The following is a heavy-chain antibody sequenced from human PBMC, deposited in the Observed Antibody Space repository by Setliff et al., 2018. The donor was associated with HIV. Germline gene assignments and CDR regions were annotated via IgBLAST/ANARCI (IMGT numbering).Heavy chain of an antibody. CDR1: GFIFSSYA. CDR3: TRELNGHTSSHYYFGLDV. D-gene: IGHD6-6*01. CDR2: MSYDGNNK. Sequence: PGGSLRLSCAASGFIFSSYAMHWVRQAPGKGLEWVAVMSYDGNNKYYADSVKGRFTISRENAKNSLYLQMNNVRAGDTAVYYCTRELNGHTSSHYYFGLDVWGQGTTVTVSS. V-gene: IGHV3-30*07. J-gene: IGHJ6*02.